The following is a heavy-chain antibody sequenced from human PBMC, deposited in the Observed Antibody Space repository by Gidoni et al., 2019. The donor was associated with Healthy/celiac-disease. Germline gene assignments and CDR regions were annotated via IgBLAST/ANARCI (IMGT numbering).Heavy chain of an antibody. J-gene: IGHJ4*02. V-gene: IGHV4-59*01. CDR3: ARGGSYGPKTLLFDY. CDR2: IYYSGST. Sequence: QVQLQESGTGLVKPSETLSLTCTVSGGSLSSYYWSWIRQPPGKGLEWIGYIYYSGSTNYNPSLKSRVTISVDTSKNQFSLKLSSVTAADTAVYYCARGGSYGPKTLLFDYWGQGTLVTVSS. CDR1: GGSLSSYY. D-gene: IGHD5-18*01.